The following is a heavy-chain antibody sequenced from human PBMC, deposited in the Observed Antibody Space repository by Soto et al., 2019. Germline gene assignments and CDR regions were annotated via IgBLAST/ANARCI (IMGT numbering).Heavy chain of an antibody. D-gene: IGHD3-22*01. CDR1: GGSFSSYA. Sequence: AAKASCKAFGGSFSSYAIRRVRQAPGQGLEWMGGIIPILGTANYAQKFQGRVTITADESTSTAYMELSSLRSDETAVYYCARGPSGYSPFDYWGQGTLVTVSS. CDR2: IIPILGTA. J-gene: IGHJ4*02. CDR3: ARGPSGYSPFDY. V-gene: IGHV1-69*13.